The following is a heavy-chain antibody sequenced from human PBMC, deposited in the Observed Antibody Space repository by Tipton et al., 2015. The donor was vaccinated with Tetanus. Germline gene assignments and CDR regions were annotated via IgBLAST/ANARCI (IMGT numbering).Heavy chain of an antibody. CDR1: GGSISSSSYY. CDR3: ARLGLMATVNWFDP. J-gene: IGHJ5*02. Sequence: LRLSCTVSGGSISSSSYYWGWIRQPPGKGLEWIGSIYYSGSTYYNPSLKSRVTISVDTSKNQFSLKLSSVTAADTAVYYCARLGLMATVNWFDPWGQGTLVTVSS. CDR2: IYYSGST. V-gene: IGHV4-39*01. D-gene: IGHD5-24*01.